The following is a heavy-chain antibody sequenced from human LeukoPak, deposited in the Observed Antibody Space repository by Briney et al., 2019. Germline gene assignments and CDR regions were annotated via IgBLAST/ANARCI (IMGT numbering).Heavy chain of an antibody. J-gene: IGHJ4*02. Sequence: ASVKVSCKASGYTFTCHGISWVRQAPGQGPEWMGWISPNNGDTNNAQNFQGRVTMTTDTSTSTAYMELRSLRSDDTAVYYCARMVGGYSDVHFDNWGQGTLVTVSS. CDR2: ISPNNGDT. CDR1: GYTFTCHG. V-gene: IGHV1-18*04. CDR3: ARMVGGYSDVHFDN. D-gene: IGHD4-23*01.